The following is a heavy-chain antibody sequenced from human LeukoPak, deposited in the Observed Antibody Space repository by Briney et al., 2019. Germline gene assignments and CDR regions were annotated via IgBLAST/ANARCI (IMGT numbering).Heavy chain of an antibody. V-gene: IGHV3-23*01. J-gene: IGHJ4*02. CDR2: ISGSGGST. Sequence: PGGSLRLSCAASGFTFSSYAMSWIRQAPGKGLEWVSAISGSGGSTYYADSVKGRFTISRDNSKNTLYLQMNSLRAEDTAVYYCARGGEALLLWSLTYDILTGYYDYWGQGTLVTVSS. CDR3: ARGGEALLLWSLTYDILTGYYDY. D-gene: IGHD3-9*01. CDR1: GFTFSSYA.